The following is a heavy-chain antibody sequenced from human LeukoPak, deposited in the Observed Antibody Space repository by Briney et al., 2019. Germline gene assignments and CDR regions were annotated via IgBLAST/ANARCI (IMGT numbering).Heavy chain of an antibody. CDR3: ARDTGYSSSWYAFDI. J-gene: IGHJ3*02. CDR1: GFTVSSNY. D-gene: IGHD6-13*01. CDR2: IYSGGST. Sequence: PGGSLRLSCAASGFTVSSNYMSWVRQAPGKGLEWVSVIYSGGSTYYADSVKGRFTISRDNSKNTLYLQMNSLRAEDTAVYYCARDTGYSSSWYAFDIWGQGTVVTVSS. V-gene: IGHV3-66*01.